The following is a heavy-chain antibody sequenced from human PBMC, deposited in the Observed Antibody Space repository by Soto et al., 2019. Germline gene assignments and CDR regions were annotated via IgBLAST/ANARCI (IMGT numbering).Heavy chain of an antibody. J-gene: IGHJ4*02. Sequence: GGSLRLSCSASGFPFSSYSMSWVRQAPGKGLEWVANIKGDGSENYSVDSMRGRVTISRDNAKNSLFLQMSSLRAEDTAIYYCARTRPGLYFDYWGQGALVTVSS. CDR1: GFPFSSYS. CDR3: ARTRPGLYFDY. D-gene: IGHD3-22*01. CDR2: IKGDGSEN. V-gene: IGHV3-7*01.